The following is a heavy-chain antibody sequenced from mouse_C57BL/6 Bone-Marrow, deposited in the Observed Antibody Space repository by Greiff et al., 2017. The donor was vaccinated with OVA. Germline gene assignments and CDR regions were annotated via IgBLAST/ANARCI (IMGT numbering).Heavy chain of an antibody. V-gene: IGHV2-9-1*01. Sequence: QVQLKESGPGLVAPSQCLSISCTVSGFSFTSYAISWVRQPPGKGLEWLGVIWTGGGTNYNSALKSRLSISKDNSKSHVFLKMNRLQTDDTARYYCSSVWYGSSYDMDYWGQGTSVTVSS. J-gene: IGHJ4*01. CDR3: SSVWYGSSYDMDY. D-gene: IGHD1-1*01. CDR1: GFSFTSYA. CDR2: IWTGGGT.